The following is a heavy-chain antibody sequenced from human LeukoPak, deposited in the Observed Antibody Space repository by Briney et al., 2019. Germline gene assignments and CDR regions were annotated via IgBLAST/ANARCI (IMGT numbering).Heavy chain of an antibody. CDR3: ARQAPSVVVAATGDFDY. V-gene: IGHV5-51*01. CDR2: IYPGDSDT. D-gene: IGHD2-15*01. Sequence: GESLKISCKGSGYSFTSYWIGWVRQMPGKGLEWMGIIYPGDSDTRYRPSFEGQATISADKSISTAYLQWSSRKASDTAMYYCARQAPSVVVAATGDFDYWGQGTLVTVSS. CDR1: GYSFTSYW. J-gene: IGHJ4*02.